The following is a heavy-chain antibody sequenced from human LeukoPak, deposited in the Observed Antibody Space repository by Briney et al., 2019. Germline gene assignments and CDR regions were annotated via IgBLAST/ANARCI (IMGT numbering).Heavy chain of an antibody. Sequence: PGGSLRLSCAASGFTFSSYSMNWVRQAPGKGLEWVSCISSSGSIIYYADSVKGRFTISRDNAKSSLFLQMNSLRAEDTAVYYCARELSSSGPIWGQGTLVTVPS. CDR1: GFTFSSYS. CDR2: ISSSGSII. V-gene: IGHV3-48*01. D-gene: IGHD6-19*01. CDR3: ARELSSSGPI. J-gene: IGHJ4*02.